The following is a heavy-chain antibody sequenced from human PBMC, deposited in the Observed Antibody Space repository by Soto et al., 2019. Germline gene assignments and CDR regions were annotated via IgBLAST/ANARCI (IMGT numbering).Heavy chain of an antibody. Sequence: GGSLRLSCAASGFTFSSYAMSWVRQAPGKGLEWVSAISGSDGSTYYADSVKGRFTISRDNSKNTLYLQMNSLRAEDTAVYYCAKDHYYDSSGYYYPFDYWGQGTLVTV. CDR1: GFTFSSYA. CDR3: AKDHYYDSSGYYYPFDY. CDR2: ISGSDGST. D-gene: IGHD3-22*01. J-gene: IGHJ4*02. V-gene: IGHV3-23*01.